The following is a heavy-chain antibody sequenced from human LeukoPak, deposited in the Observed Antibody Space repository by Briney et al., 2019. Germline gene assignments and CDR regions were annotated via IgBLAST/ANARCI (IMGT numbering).Heavy chain of an antibody. Sequence: ASVKVSCKASGYTFTSYGISWVRQAPGQGLEWMGWISAYNGNTNYAQKFQGRVTITADESTSTAYMELSSLRSEDTAVYYCAGGQYAFDIWGQGTMVTVSS. D-gene: IGHD6-19*01. CDR2: ISAYNGNT. J-gene: IGHJ3*02. CDR1: GYTFTSYG. CDR3: AGGQYAFDI. V-gene: IGHV1-18*01.